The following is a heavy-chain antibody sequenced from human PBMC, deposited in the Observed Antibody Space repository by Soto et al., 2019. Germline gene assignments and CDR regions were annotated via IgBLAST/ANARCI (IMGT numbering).Heavy chain of an antibody. V-gene: IGHV3-74*01. D-gene: IGHD4-17*01. CDR3: TRSGDADYEQRDDAFDI. CDR1: GFAFSNYW. Sequence: EVQLVESGGGLVQPGGSLRLSCAASGFAFSNYWIHWVRQAPGKGLVWVSRMNSDGTSTSYAESVRGRFTISRDNAKNTLYLQMNSLRAEDTAVYYCTRSGDADYEQRDDAFDIWGQGTMVTVSS. J-gene: IGHJ3*02. CDR2: MNSDGTST.